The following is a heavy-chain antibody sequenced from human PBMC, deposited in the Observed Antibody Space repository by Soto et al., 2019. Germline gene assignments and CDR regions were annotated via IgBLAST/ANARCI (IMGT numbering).Heavy chain of an antibody. V-gene: IGHV3-21*01. D-gene: IGHD2-2*01. CDR3: ARDAVVVPAKTYYYYYGMDV. CDR1: GFTFSSYS. J-gene: IGHJ6*02. Sequence: PGGSLRLSCAASGFTFSSYSMNWVRQAPGKGLEWVSSISSSSSYIYYADSVKGRFTISRDNAKNSLYLQMNSLRAEDTAVYYCARDAVVVPAKTYYYYYGMDVWGQGTTVTVSS. CDR2: ISSSSSYI.